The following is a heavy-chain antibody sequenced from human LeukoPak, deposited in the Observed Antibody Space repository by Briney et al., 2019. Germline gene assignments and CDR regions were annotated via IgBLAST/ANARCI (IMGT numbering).Heavy chain of an antibody. CDR2: IYYSGST. CDR3: ATSSYDFWSGSRDYFDY. J-gene: IGHJ4*02. D-gene: IGHD3-3*01. CDR1: GGSISSGGYY. Sequence: PSQTLSLTCTVSGGSISSGGYYWSWIRQHPGKGLEWIGYIYYSGSTYYNPPLKSRVTISVDTSKNQFSLKLSSVTAADTAVYYCATSSYDFWSGSRDYFDYWGQGTLVTVSS. V-gene: IGHV4-31*03.